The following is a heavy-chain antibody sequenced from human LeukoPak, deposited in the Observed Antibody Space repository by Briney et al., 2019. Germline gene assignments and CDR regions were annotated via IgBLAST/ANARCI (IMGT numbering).Heavy chain of an antibody. CDR2: IYSDGST. Sequence: PGGSLRLSCAASGFIVSNNYMSWVRQAPGKGLEWVSVIYSDGSTYYADSVKGRFTISRDNSKNTLYLQMNSLRAEDTAVYYCARERGGHGMDVWGQGTTVTVSS. D-gene: IGHD2-15*01. CDR3: ARERGGHGMDV. CDR1: GFIVSNNY. J-gene: IGHJ6*02. V-gene: IGHV3-53*01.